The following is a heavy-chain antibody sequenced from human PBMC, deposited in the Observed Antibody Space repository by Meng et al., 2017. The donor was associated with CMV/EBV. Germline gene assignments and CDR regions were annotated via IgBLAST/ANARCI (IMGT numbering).Heavy chain of an antibody. J-gene: IGHJ3*02. CDR1: GFTFSDYY. D-gene: IGHD3-9*01. V-gene: IGHV3-15*01. CDR3: TTEGGVLRYFDWPGGDAFDI. CDR2: IKSKTDGGTT. Sequence: GESLKISCAASGFTFSDYYMSWVRQAPGKGLEWVGRIKSKTDGGTTDYAAPVKGRFTISRDDSKNTLYLQMNSLKTEDTAVYYCTTEGGVLRYFDWPGGDAFDIWGQGTMVTVSS.